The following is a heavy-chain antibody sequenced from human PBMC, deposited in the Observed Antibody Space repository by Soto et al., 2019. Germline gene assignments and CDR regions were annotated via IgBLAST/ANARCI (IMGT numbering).Heavy chain of an antibody. CDR3: ARDRYAYGSGRTIDY. J-gene: IGHJ4*02. Sequence: QVQLVQSGAEVKKPGSSVKVSCKASGGTFSSYTVSWVRQAPGQGLEWMGRIVPILGVPNYAQRFQGRVTITADKGTNTADMELRSLRSEDTAVYSGARDRYAYGSGRTIDYWGQGNLVTVSS. CDR1: GGTFSSYT. V-gene: IGHV1-69*02. CDR2: IVPILGVP. D-gene: IGHD3-10*01.